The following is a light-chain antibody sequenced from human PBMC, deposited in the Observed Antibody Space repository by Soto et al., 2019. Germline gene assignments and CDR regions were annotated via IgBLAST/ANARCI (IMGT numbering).Light chain of an antibody. CDR3: QQYNNWPPTT. V-gene: IGKV3D-15*01. CDR2: GAS. Sequence: EIVMTQSPATLSVSPGERATLSCRASQSIRRYLAWYQQKPGQAPRLLIYGASNRATGIPARFSGSGSGTDFTLTISSLEPEDFAVYYCQQYNNWPPTTFGQGTKVDIK. CDR1: QSIRRY. J-gene: IGKJ1*01.